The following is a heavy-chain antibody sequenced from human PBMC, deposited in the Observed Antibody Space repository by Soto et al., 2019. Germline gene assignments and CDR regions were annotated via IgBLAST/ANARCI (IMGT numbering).Heavy chain of an antibody. V-gene: IGHV4-59*01. CDR2: IYYSGST. J-gene: IGHJ6*02. D-gene: IGHD3-22*01. CDR1: GGSISNYY. Sequence: SETLSLTCTVSGGSISNYYWSWIRQPPGKGLEWIGDIYYSGSTNYNPSLKSRVTISVDTSKNQFSLKLSSVTAADTAVYYCARDQGFYDTSGYSYYAMDVWGQGTTVT. CDR3: ARDQGFYDTSGYSYYAMDV.